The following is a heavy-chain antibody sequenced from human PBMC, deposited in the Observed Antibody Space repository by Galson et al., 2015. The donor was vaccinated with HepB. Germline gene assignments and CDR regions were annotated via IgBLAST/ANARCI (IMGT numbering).Heavy chain of an antibody. CDR1: GFTFSTYA. V-gene: IGHV3-23*01. Sequence: SLRLSCAASGFTFSTYAMSWVRQAPGKGLEWVSLITTSAGSTYYSDSVKGRFTISRDNSKNTLYLQMNSLRAEDTAVYYCAKDVRAYFGVLTGAWVPSHFDYWGQGTLVTVSS. CDR2: ITTSAGST. J-gene: IGHJ4*02. CDR3: AKDVRAYFGVLTGAWVPSHFDY. D-gene: IGHD3-9*01.